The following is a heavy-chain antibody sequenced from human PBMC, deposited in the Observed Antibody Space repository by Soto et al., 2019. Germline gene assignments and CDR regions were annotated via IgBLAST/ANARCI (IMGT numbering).Heavy chain of an antibody. CDR2: IIHRIGIA. CDR3: ANVLEWGNKDDY. V-gene: IGHV1-69*01. D-gene: IGHD1-26*01. Sequence: QVQMVQSGAEVKKPGSSVTVSCKASGGTFSPYAIHWVRQAPGQGLEWMGAIIHRIGIANYAQKFQGRLTIRADGSASTAYMEVSSLTSGDTAIYYCANVLEWGNKDDYWGQGSLVTVSS. J-gene: IGHJ4*02. CDR1: GGTFSPYA.